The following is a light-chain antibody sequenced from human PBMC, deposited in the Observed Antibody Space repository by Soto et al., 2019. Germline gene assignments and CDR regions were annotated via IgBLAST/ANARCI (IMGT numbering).Light chain of an antibody. CDR2: EVS. CDR3: SSYAGSNIGVV. CDR1: SSDVGAYNY. J-gene: IGLJ2*01. Sequence: QSALTQPPSASGSPGQSVAISCTGTSSDVGAYNYVSWYQQQPGKAPKLIIYEVSQRPSGVPDRFSGCKSGNTASLTVSGLQAEDEAEYYCSSYAGSNIGVVFGGGTKLTVL. V-gene: IGLV2-8*01.